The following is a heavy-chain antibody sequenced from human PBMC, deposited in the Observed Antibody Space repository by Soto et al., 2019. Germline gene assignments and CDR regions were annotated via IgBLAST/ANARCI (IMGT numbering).Heavy chain of an antibody. J-gene: IGHJ4*02. CDR2: ISYAERNK. D-gene: IGHD3-10*01. CDR3: AREQNYGSGSYDY. V-gene: IGHV3-30*04. Sequence: QVQLVESGGGVDQPGSSLRLSCAAYGYTFSTYTLHWVRQAPDKALEWVALISYAERNKYDADSVKGRFTISRDNSKNSLYLKMDSVRGDDTAVYYCAREQNYGSGSYDYWGQGTLVTVSS. CDR1: GYTFSTYT.